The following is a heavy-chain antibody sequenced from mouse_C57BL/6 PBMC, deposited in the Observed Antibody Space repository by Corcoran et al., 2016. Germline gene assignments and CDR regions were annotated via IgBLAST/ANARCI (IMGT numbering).Heavy chain of an antibody. Sequence: DVQLQDSGPVLVTPSQSLSLTCSFPGYSIPSCFYWNWIRQFPGNELEWMGYISYDGSNNYNPSLKNRISITRDTSKNQFYLKLNSVTTEDTATYDCARDQKGTDYFDYWGQGTTLTVSS. CDR1: GYSIPSCFY. CDR3: ARDQKGTDYFDY. D-gene: IGHD3-3*01. V-gene: IGHV3-6*01. CDR2: ISYDGSN. J-gene: IGHJ2*01.